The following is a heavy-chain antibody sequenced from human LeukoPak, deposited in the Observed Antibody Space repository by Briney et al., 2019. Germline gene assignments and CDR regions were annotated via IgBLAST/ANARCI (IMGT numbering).Heavy chain of an antibody. J-gene: IGHJ3*02. Sequence: ASVKVSCKVSGYTLTELSMHWVRQAPGKGLEWMGGFDPEDGETIYAQKFQGRVTMTEDTSTDTAYMELSSLRSEDTAVYYCATDPRITGTTPAFDIWGQGTMVTVSS. CDR2: FDPEDGET. CDR1: GYTLTELS. D-gene: IGHD1-7*01. V-gene: IGHV1-24*01. CDR3: ATDPRITGTTPAFDI.